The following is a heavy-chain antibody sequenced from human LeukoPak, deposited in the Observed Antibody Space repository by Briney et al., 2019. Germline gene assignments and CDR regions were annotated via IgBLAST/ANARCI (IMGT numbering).Heavy chain of an antibody. CDR2: IRYDGSNK. V-gene: IGHV3-30*02. CDR1: GFTFSTYA. D-gene: IGHD3-22*01. Sequence: GGSLRLSCAASGFTFSTYAMHWIRQAPGKGLEWVAFIRYDGSNKYYADSVKGRFTISRDNSKNTLYLQMNSLRAEDTAVHYCAKDRAEYYYDSSGYYSNWGQGTLVTVSS. J-gene: IGHJ4*02. CDR3: AKDRAEYYYDSSGYYSN.